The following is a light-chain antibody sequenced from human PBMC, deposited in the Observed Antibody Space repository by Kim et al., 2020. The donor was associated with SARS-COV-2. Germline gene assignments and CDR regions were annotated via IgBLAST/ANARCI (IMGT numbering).Light chain of an antibody. CDR2: GAS. Sequence: SVFPGETAPLSCRASQSVRTGLACYQQNPGQAPMLLIYGASTRASNIPARFSGSGSGTEFTLTISSLQSEDFAVYYCQQYNDWPTFGGGTKVDIK. V-gene: IGKV3-15*01. J-gene: IGKJ4*01. CDR1: QSVRTG. CDR3: QQYNDWPT.